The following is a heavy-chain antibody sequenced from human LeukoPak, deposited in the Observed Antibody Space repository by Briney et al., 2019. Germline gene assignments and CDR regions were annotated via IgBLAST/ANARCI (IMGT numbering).Heavy chain of an antibody. V-gene: IGHV1-2*02. CDR2: INPNSGGT. J-gene: IGHJ6*02. CDR3: ARDPYSSSSHYYYYYGMDV. D-gene: IGHD6-6*01. Sequence: ASVTVSCKASGYTFTSYYMHWVRQAPGQGLEWMGIINPNSGGTNYAQKFQGRVTMTRDTSISTAYMELSRLRSDDTAVYYCARDPYSSSSHYYYYYGMDVWGQGTTVTVSS. CDR1: GYTFTSYY.